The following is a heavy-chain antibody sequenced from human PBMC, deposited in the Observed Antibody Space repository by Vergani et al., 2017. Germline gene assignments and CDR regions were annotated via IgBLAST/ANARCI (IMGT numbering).Heavy chain of an antibody. CDR3: ARGWDRKSSGGRRLTSLGAFDI. CDR1: GGSFSGYY. J-gene: IGHJ3*02. CDR2: SNHSGSS. Sequence: QVQLQQWGAGLLKPSETLSLTCAVYGGSFSGYYWSWIRQPPGKGLEWIGESNHSGSSNNNPALKRRVTISVDTSKNQFSLKLSSVTAADTTVYYCARGWDRKSSGGRRLTSLGAFDIWGQGTMVTVAS. V-gene: IGHV4-34*01. D-gene: IGHD6-19*01.